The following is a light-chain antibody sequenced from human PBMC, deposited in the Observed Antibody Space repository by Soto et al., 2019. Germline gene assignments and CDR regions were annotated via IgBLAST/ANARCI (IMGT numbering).Light chain of an antibody. J-gene: IGKJ1*01. CDR1: QAISSN. Sequence: EIMMTQSPATLSVSRGERARLSCRANQAISSNVAWYQQKPGQAPRLLIYGASNRATGIPDRFSGSGSGTDFTLTISRLEPEDFAVYYCQQYGSSGTFGQGTKVDIK. CDR3: QQYGSSGT. CDR2: GAS. V-gene: IGKV3-20*01.